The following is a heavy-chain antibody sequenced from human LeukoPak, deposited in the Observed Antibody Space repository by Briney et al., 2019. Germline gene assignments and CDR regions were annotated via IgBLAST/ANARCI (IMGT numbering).Heavy chain of an antibody. Sequence: PSETLSLTCTVSGVSISSYYWSWIRQPPGKGLEWIGYIYYSGSTNYNPSLKSRVTISVDTSKNQFSLKLSSVTAADTAVYYCARDRDGYLDYWGQGTLVIVSS. CDR2: IYYSGST. V-gene: IGHV4-59*01. D-gene: IGHD5-24*01. J-gene: IGHJ4*02. CDR1: GVSISSYY. CDR3: ARDRDGYLDY.